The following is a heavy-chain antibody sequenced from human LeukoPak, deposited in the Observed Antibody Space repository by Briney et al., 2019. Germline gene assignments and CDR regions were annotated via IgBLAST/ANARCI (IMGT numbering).Heavy chain of an antibody. CDR1: GGSISSYY. D-gene: IGHD4-11*01. V-gene: IGHV4-59*01. CDR3: ARVDDYSDYGAVGYFDY. Sequence: SETLSLTCTVSGGSISSYYWNWIRQPPGKGLEWIGYIYNSGSTNYNPSLKSRVTISVDTSKNQFSLKLSSVTAADTAVYYCARVDDYSDYGAVGYFDYWGQGTLVTVSS. CDR2: IYNSGST. J-gene: IGHJ4*02.